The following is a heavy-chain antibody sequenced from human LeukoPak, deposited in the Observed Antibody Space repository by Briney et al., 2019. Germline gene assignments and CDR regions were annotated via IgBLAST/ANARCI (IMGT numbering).Heavy chain of an antibody. CDR1: GDSISSSSYY. V-gene: IGHV4-39*07. D-gene: IGHD6-19*01. CDR3: ARGGFSSSGWYGY. CDR2: IHYTGST. J-gene: IGHJ4*02. Sequence: SETLSLTCTVSGDSISSSSYYWVWLRQPPGKGLEWIATIHYTGSTYYNPSLKSRVTISVDTSKNQFSLKLSSVTAADTAVYYCARGGFSSSGWYGYWGQGTLVTVSS.